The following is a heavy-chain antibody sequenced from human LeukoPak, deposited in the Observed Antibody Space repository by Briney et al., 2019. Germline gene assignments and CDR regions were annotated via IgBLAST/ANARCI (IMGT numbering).Heavy chain of an antibody. Sequence: GGSLRLSCAASGFSFSSYGMHWVRQAPGKGLEWVAAVSDDGTNKNYADSVKGRFTISRDNSKNTLYLQMNSLRAEDTAVYYCAKDSSGGYNYGSMWGQGTLVTVSS. CDR2: VSDDGTNK. CDR1: GFSFSSYG. CDR3: AKDSSGGYNYGSM. J-gene: IGHJ4*02. D-gene: IGHD5-18*01. V-gene: IGHV3-30*18.